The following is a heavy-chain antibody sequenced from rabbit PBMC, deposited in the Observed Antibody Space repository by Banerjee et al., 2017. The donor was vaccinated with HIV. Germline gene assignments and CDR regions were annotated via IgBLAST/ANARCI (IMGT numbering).Heavy chain of an antibody. CDR1: GMDFNNYG. CDR3: ARVDYTYAGGVVGYAYYFNF. J-gene: IGHJ4*01. V-gene: IGHV1S45*01. Sequence: QEQLVESGGGLVTPGESLKLFCKVSGMDFNNYGISWVRQAPGKGLEWIACIAVSSGSTYYASWAKGRFTISKTSSTTVTLQMTSLTAADTATYFCARVDYTYAGGVVGYAYYFNFWGQGTLVTVS. CDR2: IAVSSGST. D-gene: IGHD4-2*01.